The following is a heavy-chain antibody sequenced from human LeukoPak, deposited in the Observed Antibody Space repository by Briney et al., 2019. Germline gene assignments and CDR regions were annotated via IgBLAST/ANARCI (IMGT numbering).Heavy chain of an antibody. V-gene: IGHV3-23*01. CDR3: AKYCSGGYYSGLDF. D-gene: IGHD2-15*01. J-gene: IGHJ4*02. Sequence: PGGSERLSCAASGFTFSSHFMSWVRQAPGKGLEWVSTISTGGSTYYEDSVKGRFTISRDNSKSTLHLQLNGLRAEDTAVYYCAKYCSGGYYSGLDFWAQSTLVTVSS. CDR2: ISTGGST. CDR1: GFTFSSHF.